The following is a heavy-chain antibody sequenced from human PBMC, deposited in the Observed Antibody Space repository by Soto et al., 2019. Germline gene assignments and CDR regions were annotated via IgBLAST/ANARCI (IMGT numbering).Heavy chain of an antibody. Sequence: GSLRLSCAASGFTFSSYGMHLVRQAPGKGLEWVAVIWYDGSNKYYADSVKGRFTISRDNSKNTLYLQMNSLRAEDTAVYYCARGGYSDEHGDYYYGMDVWGQGTTVTVSS. D-gene: IGHD5-18*01. CDR2: IWYDGSNK. J-gene: IGHJ6*02. CDR3: ARGGYSDEHGDYYYGMDV. CDR1: GFTFSSYG. V-gene: IGHV3-33*01.